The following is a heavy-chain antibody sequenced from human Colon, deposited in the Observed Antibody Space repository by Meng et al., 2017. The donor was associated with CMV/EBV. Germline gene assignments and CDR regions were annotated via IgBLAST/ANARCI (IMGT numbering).Heavy chain of an antibody. CDR1: GFTFDDYG. CDR3: YGAGGYSY. J-gene: IGHJ4*02. Sequence: GGSLRLSCAASGFTFDDYGMSWVRQAPGKGLEWVSTIYHDGVTAYADSVKGRFTVSRDTSKNTVYLQMNSLRAEDTAVYYCYGAGGYSYWGQGTVVTVSS. CDR2: IYHDGVT. D-gene: IGHD4/OR15-4a*01. V-gene: IGHV3-20*04.